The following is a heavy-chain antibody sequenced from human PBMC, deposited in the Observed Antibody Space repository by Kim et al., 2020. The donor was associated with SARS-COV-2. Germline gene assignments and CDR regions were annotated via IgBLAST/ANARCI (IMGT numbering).Heavy chain of an antibody. V-gene: IGHV3-21*01. CDR3: ARPMVRGVSPFDY. CDR2: ISSSSSYI. D-gene: IGHD3-10*01. J-gene: IGHJ4*02. Sequence: GGSLRLSCAASGFTFSSYSMNWVRQAPGKGLEWVSSISSSSSYIYYADSVKGRFTISRDNAKNSLYLQMNSLRAEDTAVYYCARPMVRGVSPFDYWGQGTLVTVSS. CDR1: GFTFSSYS.